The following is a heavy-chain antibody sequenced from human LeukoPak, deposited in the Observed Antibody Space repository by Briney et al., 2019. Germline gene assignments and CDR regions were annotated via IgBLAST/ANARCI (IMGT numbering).Heavy chain of an antibody. CDR1: GASISSYQ. V-gene: IGHV4-59*01. CDR2: IYYSGST. D-gene: IGHD3-10*01. J-gene: IGHJ3*02. Sequence: SETLSLTCTVSGASISSYQWSWIRQPPGKGLEWIGYIYYSGSTNYNPSLKSRVTISVDTSKNQFSLKLSSVTAVDTAVYYCARATFMVRGVIDAFDIWGQGTMVTVSS. CDR3: ARATFMVRGVIDAFDI.